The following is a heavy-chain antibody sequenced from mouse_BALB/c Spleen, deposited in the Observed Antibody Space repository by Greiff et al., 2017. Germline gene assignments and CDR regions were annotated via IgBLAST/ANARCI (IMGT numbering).Heavy chain of an antibody. D-gene: IGHD1-1*01. CDR1: VYSFTGYY. Sequence: LVKTGASVKISCKASVYSFTGYYMHWVKQSHGKGLEWIGYISCYNGATSYNQKFKGKATFTVDTSSSTAYMQFNSLTSEDSAVYYGARSLYSGSSGLAYWGKGTLVTVSA. CDR3: ARSLYSGSSGLAY. V-gene: IGHV1S34*01. J-gene: IGHJ3*01. CDR2: ISCYNGAT.